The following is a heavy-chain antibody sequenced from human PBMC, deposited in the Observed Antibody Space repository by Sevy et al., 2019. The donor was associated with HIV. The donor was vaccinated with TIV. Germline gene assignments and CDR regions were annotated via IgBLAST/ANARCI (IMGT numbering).Heavy chain of an antibody. V-gene: IGHV3-30*18. CDR1: GFSFSYYG. D-gene: IGHD1-26*01. CDR2: ISHDGINE. J-gene: IGHJ6*02. CDR3: ANAYSGCYSHSYLYALDV. Sequence: GGSLRLSCIGSGFSFSYYGIHWVRQAPGKGLDWVALISHDGINEYYADSVKGRFTISRDNSKNTVYLEMNSLRNEDTAIYFCANAYSGCYSHSYLYALDVWGQGTTVTVSS.